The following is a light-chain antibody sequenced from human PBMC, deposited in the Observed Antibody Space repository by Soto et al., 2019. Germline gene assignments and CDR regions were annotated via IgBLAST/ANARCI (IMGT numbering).Light chain of an antibody. CDR2: DAS. J-gene: IGKJ5*01. CDR3: QQYNKWPPIT. CDR1: QSFRGL. Sequence: EIVLTQSPATLSLSPGERATLSCRVSQSFRGLLAWYQQKPGQAPRLLIYDASNRATGVPARFSGSGSETDFTLTISSLEPEDFAVYYCQQYNKWPPITFGQGTRLEIK. V-gene: IGKV3-11*01.